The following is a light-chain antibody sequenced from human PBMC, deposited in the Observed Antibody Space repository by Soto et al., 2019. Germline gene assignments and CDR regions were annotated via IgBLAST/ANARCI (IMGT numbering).Light chain of an antibody. CDR3: SSYSGSTTLGYV. V-gene: IGLV2-14*03. Sequence: QSALTQPASVSGSPGQSITISCTGTGSDVGGFNFVSWYQQHPGKAPKLILYYVTNRPSGVSNRFSGSKSGNTASLTISGLQAEDEAAYHCSSYSGSTTLGYVFGTGTKLTVL. J-gene: IGLJ1*01. CDR2: YVT. CDR1: GSDVGGFNF.